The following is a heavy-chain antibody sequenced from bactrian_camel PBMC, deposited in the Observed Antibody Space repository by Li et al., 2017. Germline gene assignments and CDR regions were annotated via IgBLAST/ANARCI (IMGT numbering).Heavy chain of an antibody. D-gene: IGHD2*01. V-gene: IGHV3S54*01. J-gene: IGHJ7*01. CDR2: IYSGGGSQ. Sequence: HVQLVESGGASVQAGGSLRLSCAASGLGYNNNYCMAWFRQSPGKKREGVASIYSGGGSQYYADSVKGRFTISHNNANDTLYLVMNNLKPDDTAMYYCAAVESGIIESTYCSGRVRGPSYGMDYWGEGTQVTVS. CDR1: GLGYNNNY.